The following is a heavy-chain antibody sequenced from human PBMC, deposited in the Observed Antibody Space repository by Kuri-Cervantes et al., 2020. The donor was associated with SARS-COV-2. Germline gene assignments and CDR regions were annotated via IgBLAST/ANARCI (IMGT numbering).Heavy chain of an antibody. D-gene: IGHD3-3*01. V-gene: IGHV4-59*12. Sequence: GSLRLSCTVSGGSISSYYWSWIRQPPGKGLEWIGSIYYSGSTYYNPSLKSRVTISVDTSKNQFSLKLSSVTAADTAVYYCVRGTGSYYDFWSGSNFDYWGQGTLVTVSS. CDR2: IYYSGST. J-gene: IGHJ4*02. CDR1: GGSISSYY. CDR3: VRGTGSYYDFWSGSNFDY.